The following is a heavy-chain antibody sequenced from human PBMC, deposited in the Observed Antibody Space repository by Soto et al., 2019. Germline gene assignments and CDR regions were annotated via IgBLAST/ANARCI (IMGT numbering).Heavy chain of an antibody. CDR2: MNTNTNTT. Sequence: GSPAKVSCEASGCSVTHNYIKWVRQAPGQGLEWIGWMNTNTNTTDSAEVFEGRVSLTWDTSISTAYMQLNSLKIDDTAVYYCAREVVETSSLWLDPWGQGTRVTVSS. CDR3: AREVVETSSLWLDP. CDR1: GCSVTHNY. J-gene: IGHJ5*02. V-gene: IGHV1-8*01. D-gene: IGHD6-6*01.